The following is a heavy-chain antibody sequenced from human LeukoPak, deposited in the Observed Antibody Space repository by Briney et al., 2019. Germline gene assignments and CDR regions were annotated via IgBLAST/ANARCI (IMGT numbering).Heavy chain of an antibody. J-gene: IGHJ3*02. Sequence: PGGSLRLSCAASGFTFTNAWMNWVRQAPGKGLEWVGRIKRKSDGGTTDYAAPVKGSFTISRDDSKSILYLQMNSLKTEDTAVYYCTTSGNPSLIDIWGQGTMVTVSS. CDR3: TTSGNPSLIDI. V-gene: IGHV3-15*07. CDR1: GFTFTNAW. D-gene: IGHD1-26*01. CDR2: IKRKSDGGTT.